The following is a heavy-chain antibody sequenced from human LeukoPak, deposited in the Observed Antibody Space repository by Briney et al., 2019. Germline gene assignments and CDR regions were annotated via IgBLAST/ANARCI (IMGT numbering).Heavy chain of an antibody. D-gene: IGHD1-1*01. CDR3: ARRAYSAAYWKHFDY. CDR2: IYYHENT. J-gene: IGHJ4*02. V-gene: IGHV4-39*01. Sequence: SETLSLTCTVSGGSISSSSDYWGWTRQAPGKGLEWIGSIYYHENTYYNSSLKSRVTISVGTSKNQFSLKLNSVTAADTAVYFCARRAYSAAYWKHFDYWGQGTLVTVSS. CDR1: GGSISSSSDY.